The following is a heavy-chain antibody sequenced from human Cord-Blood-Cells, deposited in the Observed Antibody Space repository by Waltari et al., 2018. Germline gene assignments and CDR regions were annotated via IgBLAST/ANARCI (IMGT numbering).Heavy chain of an antibody. J-gene: IGHJ4*02. V-gene: IGHV1-2*04. CDR1: GYTFTGYY. D-gene: IGHD3-9*01. Sequence: KVSCKASGYTFTGYYMHWVRQAPGQGLEWMGWINPNRGDTNYAQKFQGWVTMTRDTSISTAYMELSRLRSDDTAVYYCARSYDILTGYFDYWGQGTLVTVSS. CDR2: INPNRGDT. CDR3: ARSYDILTGYFDY.